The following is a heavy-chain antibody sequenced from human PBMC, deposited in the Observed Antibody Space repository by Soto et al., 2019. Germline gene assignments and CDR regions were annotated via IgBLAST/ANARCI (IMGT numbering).Heavy chain of an antibody. Sequence: QVQLVQSGAEVKKTGASVKVSCKASGYTFTSYAMHWVRQAPGQRLEWMGWINAGNGNTKYSQKFQGRVTITRDTSASTAYMELSSLRSEDTAVYYCARGHDFWSGLYYMDVWGKGTTVTVSS. CDR2: INAGNGNT. CDR3: ARGHDFWSGLYYMDV. CDR1: GYTFTSYA. V-gene: IGHV1-3*01. J-gene: IGHJ6*03. D-gene: IGHD3-3*01.